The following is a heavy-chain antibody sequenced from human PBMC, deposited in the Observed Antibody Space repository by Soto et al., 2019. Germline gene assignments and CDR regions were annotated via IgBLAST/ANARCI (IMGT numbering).Heavy chain of an antibody. J-gene: IGHJ4*02. CDR1: GFTFSSYA. Sequence: EVQLLESGGGLVQPGGSLRLSCAASGFTFSSYAMSWVRQAPGKGLEWVSAISGSGGSTYYADSVKGRFTISRDNSKNTLYLKMNSLRAEDTAVYYCAKGIAVAGCFYYWGQGTMVTVSS. D-gene: IGHD6-19*01. CDR2: ISGSGGST. V-gene: IGHV3-23*01. CDR3: AKGIAVAGCFYY.